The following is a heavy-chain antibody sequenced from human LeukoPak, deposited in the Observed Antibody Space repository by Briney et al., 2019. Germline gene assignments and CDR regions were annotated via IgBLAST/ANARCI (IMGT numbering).Heavy chain of an antibody. CDR2: IYTSGST. Sequence: SQTLSLTCTVSGGSISSGSYYWSWIRQPAGKGLEWIGRIYTSGSTNYNPSLKSRVTMSVDTSKNQFSLKLTSVSAADTAVYYCARGSGYSYGYPFDYWGQGTLVTVSS. D-gene: IGHD5-18*01. CDR3: ARGSGYSYGYPFDY. CDR1: GGSISSGSYY. V-gene: IGHV4-61*02. J-gene: IGHJ4*02.